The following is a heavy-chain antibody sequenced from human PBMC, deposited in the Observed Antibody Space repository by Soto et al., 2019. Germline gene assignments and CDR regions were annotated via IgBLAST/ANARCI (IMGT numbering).Heavy chain of an antibody. CDR1: GFTFSSYA. CDR3: AKDSDKEDNFWLGEFFKNWFDP. Sequence: GGSLRLSCAASGFTFSSYAMSWVRQAPGKGLEWVSTVTGSGDSTYYADSVKGRFTISRDTPKNTLYLQMDSLRAEDTAVYFCAKDSDKEDNFWLGEFFKNWFDPWGQGTLVTVSS. D-gene: IGHD3-10*01. CDR2: VTGSGDST. J-gene: IGHJ5*02. V-gene: IGHV3-23*01.